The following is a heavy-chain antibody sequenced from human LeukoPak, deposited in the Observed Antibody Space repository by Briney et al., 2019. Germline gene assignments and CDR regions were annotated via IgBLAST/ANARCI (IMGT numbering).Heavy chain of an antibody. CDR3: ARDRITMIVVVTAFDY. D-gene: IGHD3-22*01. V-gene: IGHV1-2*02. J-gene: IGHJ4*02. CDR2: INPNSGGT. CDR1: GYTFTSYY. Sequence: ASVKVSCKASGYTFTSYYMHWVRQAPGQGLERMGWINPNSGGTNYAQKFQGRVTMTRDTSISTAYMELSRLRSDDTAVYYCARDRITMIVVVTAFDYWGQETLVTVSS.